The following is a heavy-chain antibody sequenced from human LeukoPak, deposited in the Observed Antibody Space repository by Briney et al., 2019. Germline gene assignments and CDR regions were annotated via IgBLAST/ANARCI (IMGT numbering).Heavy chain of an antibody. D-gene: IGHD3-10*01. V-gene: IGHV3-30*18. CDR3: AKEAHGSGSYPVFDY. J-gene: IGHJ4*02. CDR2: ISYDGSNK. Sequence: GGSLRLSCAASGFTFSSYGMHWVRQAPGKGLEWVAVISYDGSNKYYADCVKGRFTISRDNSKNTLYLQMNSLRAEDTAVYYCAKEAHGSGSYPVFDYWGQGTLVTVSS. CDR1: GFTFSSYG.